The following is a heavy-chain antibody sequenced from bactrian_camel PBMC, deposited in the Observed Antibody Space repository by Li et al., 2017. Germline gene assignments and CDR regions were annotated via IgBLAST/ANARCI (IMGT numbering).Heavy chain of an antibody. D-gene: IGHD1*01. CDR2: IGTYGNT. V-gene: IGHV3S6*01. CDR1: GFTFKTAS. J-gene: IGHJ6*01. CDR3: AAQSLCYTDMLPKLMGGAAHFAS. Sequence: HVQLVESGGGLVQPGGSLRLSCAASGFTFKTASMYWVRQAPGKEREGVGGIGTYGNTWYADAVKGRFTISKDNGKNILYLQMNSLKAEDTAMYYCAAQSLCYTDMLPKLMGGAAHFASWGQGTQVTVS.